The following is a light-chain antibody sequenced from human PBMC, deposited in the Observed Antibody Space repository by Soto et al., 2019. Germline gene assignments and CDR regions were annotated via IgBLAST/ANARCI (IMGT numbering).Light chain of an antibody. Sequence: QSVLTQPPSASGTPGQRVTISCSGSNSNIGRHTVNWYQQFPGTAPKLLIHSDNQRPSGVPDRFSGSKSGTSASLAISGLQSEEGADYYCAGWDDSLNGVFGGGTKLTVL. CDR3: AGWDDSLNGV. V-gene: IGLV1-44*01. CDR2: SDN. J-gene: IGLJ2*01. CDR1: NSNIGRHT.